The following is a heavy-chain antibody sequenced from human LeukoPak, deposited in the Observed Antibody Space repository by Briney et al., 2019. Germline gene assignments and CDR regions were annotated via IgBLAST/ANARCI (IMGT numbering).Heavy chain of an antibody. CDR3: ARVKEMYYDFLYGMDV. V-gene: IGHV3-11*01. Sequence: GSLRLSCAASGFTFSDYYMSWIRQAPGKGLEWVSYISSSGSTIYYADSVKGRFTISRDNAKNSLYLQMNSLRAEDTAVYYCARVKEMYYDFLYGMDVWGQGTTVTVSS. J-gene: IGHJ6*02. D-gene: IGHD3-3*01. CDR2: ISSSGSTI. CDR1: GFTFSDYY.